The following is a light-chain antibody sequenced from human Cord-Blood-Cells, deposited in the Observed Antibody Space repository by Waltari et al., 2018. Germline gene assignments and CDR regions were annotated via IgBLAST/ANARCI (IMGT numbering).Light chain of an antibody. Sequence: QSALTQPASVSGSPGQSINISCTGTSSDVGGYNHVSWYQQHPGKAPKLMIYDVSNRPSGVSNRFSGSKSGNTASLTISGLQAEDEADYYCSSYTSSSTLVFGGGTKLTVL. CDR3: SSYTSSSTLV. J-gene: IGLJ3*02. CDR1: SSDVGGYNH. V-gene: IGLV2-14*03. CDR2: DVS.